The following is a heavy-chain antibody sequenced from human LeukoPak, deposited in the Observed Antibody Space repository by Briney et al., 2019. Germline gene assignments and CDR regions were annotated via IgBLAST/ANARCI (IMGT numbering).Heavy chain of an antibody. V-gene: IGHV4-38-2*02. CDR2: IYHSGST. CDR3: GAFDWLLKDDAFDI. D-gene: IGHD3-9*01. J-gene: IGHJ3*02. CDR1: GYSISSGYY. Sequence: SETLSLTCTVSGYSISSGYYLGWIRQPPGKGLEWIGSIYHSGSTYSNPSLKSRVTISVDTSKNQCSLKLSSVTAADTAVYYCGAFDWLLKDDAFDIWGQGTMVTVSS.